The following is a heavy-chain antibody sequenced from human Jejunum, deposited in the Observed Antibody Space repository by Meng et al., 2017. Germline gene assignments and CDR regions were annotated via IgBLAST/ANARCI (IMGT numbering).Heavy chain of an antibody. V-gene: IGHV3-13*05. CDR3: ARAPRGYRNYWYFDL. D-gene: IGHD1-14*01. CDR2: IGRASNP. Sequence: GESLKISCEASGFSFSSYDMHWVRQVTGKGLEWVSGIGRASNPFYTGSVKGRFTISRENAKSSVYLQMNSLSTGDTAVYYCARAPRGYRNYWYFDLWGRGTLVTVSS. J-gene: IGHJ2*01. CDR1: GFSFSSYD.